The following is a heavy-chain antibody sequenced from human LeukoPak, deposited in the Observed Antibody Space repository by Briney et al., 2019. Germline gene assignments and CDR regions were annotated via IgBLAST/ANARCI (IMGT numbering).Heavy chain of an antibody. CDR2: IKQDGSEK. Sequence: GGPLRLSCAASGFTFSSYWMSWVRQAAGKGLEWVANIKQDGSEKYYVDSVKGRFTISRDNAKNSLYLQMNSLRAEDTAVYYCAREGDYYDSSGYQLFFDYWGQGTLVTVSS. D-gene: IGHD3-22*01. V-gene: IGHV3-7*01. CDR1: GFTFSSYW. J-gene: IGHJ4*02. CDR3: AREGDYYDSSGYQLFFDY.